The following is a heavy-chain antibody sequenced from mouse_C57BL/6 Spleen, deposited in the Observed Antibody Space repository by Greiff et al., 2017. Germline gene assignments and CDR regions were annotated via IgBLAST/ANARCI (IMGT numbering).Heavy chain of an antibody. J-gene: IGHJ3*01. CDR2: FTTYSDAT. D-gene: IGHD2-4*01. V-gene: IGHV1-49*01. Sequence: LKESGAELVRPGSSVKLSCKASYFAFMASAMHWVKQRPGHGLEWIGYFTTYSDATEYSENFKGKATLTANTSSSTAYMELSSLTSEDSAVYYCARGGLRRILAYWGQGTLVTVSA. CDR3: ARGGLRRILAY. CDR1: YFAFMASA.